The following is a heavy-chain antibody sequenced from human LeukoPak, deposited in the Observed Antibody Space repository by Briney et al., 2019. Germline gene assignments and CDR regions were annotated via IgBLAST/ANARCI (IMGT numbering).Heavy chain of an antibody. CDR3: GGDTSSSGGGGIDY. V-gene: IGHV4-61*01. CDR2: IYYSGST. Sequence: SETLSLTCTVSGDSISSSSYYWGWIRQPPGKGLEWIGYIYYSGSTNYNPSLKSRVTISVDTSKNQFSLKLSSVTAADTAVYYCGGDTSSSGGGGIDYWGQGTLVTVSS. CDR1: GDSISSSSYY. J-gene: IGHJ4*02. D-gene: IGHD3-22*01.